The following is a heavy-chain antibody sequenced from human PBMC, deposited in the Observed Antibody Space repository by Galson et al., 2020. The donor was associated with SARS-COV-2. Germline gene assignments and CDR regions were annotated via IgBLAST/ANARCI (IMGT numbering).Heavy chain of an antibody. Sequence: SLKIPCAASGFTFDDYAMHWVRQAPGKGLEWVSTITWDSGSMDYADSVNGRFTISRDNAKNSLYLQMDSLRAEDTAFYYCAKGPNSYSTAWYGIDYWGQGTLLTVSS. CDR1: GFTFDDYA. V-gene: IGHV3-9*01. D-gene: IGHD6-19*01. CDR2: ITWDSGSM. CDR3: AKGPNSYSTAWYGIDY. J-gene: IGHJ4*02.